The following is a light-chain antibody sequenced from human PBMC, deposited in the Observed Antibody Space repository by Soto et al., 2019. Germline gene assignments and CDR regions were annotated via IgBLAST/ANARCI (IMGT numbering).Light chain of an antibody. CDR1: QSFSSN. CDR2: DTS. CDR3: HQYNNWPLT. Sequence: EIVMTQSPVTLSVSPGERATLSCRASQSFSSNLAWYQQKPGQAPRLLIYDTSTRATGIPVRFSGSGSGTEVTLTISSLQSEDFAVYYCHQYNNWPLTFGGGTKVEIK. V-gene: IGKV3-15*01. J-gene: IGKJ4*01.